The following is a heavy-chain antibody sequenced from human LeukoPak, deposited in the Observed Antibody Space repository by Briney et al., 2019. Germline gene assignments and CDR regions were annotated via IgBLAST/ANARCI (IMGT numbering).Heavy chain of an antibody. J-gene: IGHJ4*02. Sequence: ASVKVSCKASGSTFTAYHFHWVRQAPGQGLEWMGCINLDSRDTLYKEKFQDRFTVTWDTSITTTYMELTTLSSDDTALYYCTKEKTHSGGFADWGQGTLVTVSA. D-gene: IGHD3-10*01. V-gene: IGHV1-2*02. CDR3: TKEKTHSGGFAD. CDR2: INLDSRDT. CDR1: GSTFTAYH.